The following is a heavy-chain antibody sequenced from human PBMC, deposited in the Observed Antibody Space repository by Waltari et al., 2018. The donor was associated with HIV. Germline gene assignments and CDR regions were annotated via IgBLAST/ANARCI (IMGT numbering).Heavy chain of an antibody. J-gene: IGHJ4*02. D-gene: IGHD3-9*01. CDR1: GFRVGPVW. CDR3: AREADWLYSDYFDV. Sequence: VQLMQSGGGRVWRGGSLRLPCTGSGFRVGPVWMSWVRRAPGEGVEWVANMKEDGSEGHYVDSEKGRFTISRDNTNNSLYLEMTSLGADDTAIYFCAREADWLYSDYFDVWGPGSLVTVSS. V-gene: IGHV3-7*01. CDR2: MKEDGSEG.